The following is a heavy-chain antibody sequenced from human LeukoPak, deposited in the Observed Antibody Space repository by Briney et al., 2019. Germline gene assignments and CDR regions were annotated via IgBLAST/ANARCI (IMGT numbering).Heavy chain of an antibody. Sequence: SETLSLICTVSGGSITSNFWSWIRQPPGKGLEWIGYIYNIGYNSGSTSYNPTLKSRATISADTSKNQFSLKLNSVTAADTALYYCARAKPDWNPPDYWGQGTLVTVTS. D-gene: IGHD1-1*01. CDR3: ARAKPDWNPPDY. CDR1: GGSITSNF. CDR2: IYNIGYNSGST. V-gene: IGHV4-59*08. J-gene: IGHJ4*02.